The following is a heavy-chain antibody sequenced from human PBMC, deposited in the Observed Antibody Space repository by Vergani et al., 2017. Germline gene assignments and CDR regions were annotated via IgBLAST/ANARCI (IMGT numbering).Heavy chain of an antibody. V-gene: IGHV3-23*01. D-gene: IGHD3-22*01. Sequence: EVQLLESGGGLVQPEGSLRLSCAASGFTFSSYAMSWVRQAPGKGLEWVSAISGSGGSTYYADSVKGRFTISRDNSKNTLYLQMNSLRAEDTAVYYCAKDLSTYYYDSSGYYPYHDAFDIWGQGTMVTVSS. J-gene: IGHJ3*02. CDR1: GFTFSSYA. CDR3: AKDLSTYYYDSSGYYPYHDAFDI. CDR2: ISGSGGST.